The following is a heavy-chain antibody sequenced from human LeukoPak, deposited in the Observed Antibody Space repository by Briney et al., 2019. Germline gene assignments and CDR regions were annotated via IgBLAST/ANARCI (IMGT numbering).Heavy chain of an antibody. CDR2: IYTSGST. Sequence: SQTLSLTCTVSGGSISSGSYYWSWLRQPAGKGLEWIGRIYTSGSTSYNPSLKSRVTISVDTSKNQFSLKLSSVTAADTAVYYCARDSHYCSSTSCYKGDDAFDIWGQGTMVTVSS. CDR1: GGSISSGSYY. J-gene: IGHJ3*02. CDR3: ARDSHYCSSTSCYKGDDAFDI. V-gene: IGHV4-61*02. D-gene: IGHD2-2*02.